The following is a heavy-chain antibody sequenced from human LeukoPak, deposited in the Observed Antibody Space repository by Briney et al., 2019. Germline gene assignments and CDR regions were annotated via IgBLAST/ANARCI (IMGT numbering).Heavy chain of an antibody. Sequence: ASVKVSCKASGYTFTDYGTSWVRQAPGQGLEWMGWINPYNGNTDYAQKLQGRVTMTTDTSTSTAYMELRSLRSDDTAVYYCARVAAADYFDYWGQGTLVTVSS. J-gene: IGHJ4*02. D-gene: IGHD6-13*01. CDR2: INPYNGNT. V-gene: IGHV1-18*01. CDR3: ARVAAADYFDY. CDR1: GYTFTDYG.